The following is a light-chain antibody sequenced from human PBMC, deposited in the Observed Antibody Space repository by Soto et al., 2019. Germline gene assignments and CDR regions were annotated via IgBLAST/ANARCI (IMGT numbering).Light chain of an antibody. V-gene: IGKV3-20*01. Sequence: EIVLTQSPDTLSLSPGERATLSRRASQSVSSDYLVWYQQKPGQAPRLLIYGASRRATGIPDRFSGSGSGTDFILTISRLEPEDFAVYYCQHYDNSPPSVTFGPGTKVDIK. CDR2: GAS. J-gene: IGKJ3*01. CDR3: QHYDNSPPSVT. CDR1: QSVSSDY.